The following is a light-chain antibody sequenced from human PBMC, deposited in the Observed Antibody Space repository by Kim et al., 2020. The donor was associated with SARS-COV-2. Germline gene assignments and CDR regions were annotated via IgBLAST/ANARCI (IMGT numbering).Light chain of an antibody. V-gene: IGLV3-1*01. Sequence: SVSPGQTASITCSGDKVGDKYACWYQQKPGQSPVLVIYQDSKRPSGIPERFSGSNSGNTATLTISETQAMDEADYYCQAWDSSTYVFGTGTKVTVL. J-gene: IGLJ1*01. CDR2: QDS. CDR3: QAWDSSTYV. CDR1: KVGDKY.